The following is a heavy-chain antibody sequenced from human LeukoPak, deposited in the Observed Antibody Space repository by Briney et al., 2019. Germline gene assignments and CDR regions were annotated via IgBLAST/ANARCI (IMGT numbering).Heavy chain of an antibody. CDR2: IYYSGSS. D-gene: IGHD3-10*01. CDR3: AREEYYRFDY. Sequence: SETLSLTCSVSGGSISSSSSYWGWIRQPPGKGLEWIGSIYYSGSSFDNPALKSRVTISVDTSKNQFSLKLSSVTAADTAVYYCAREEYYRFDYWGQGTLVTVSS. CDR1: GGSISSSSSY. V-gene: IGHV4-39*07. J-gene: IGHJ4*02.